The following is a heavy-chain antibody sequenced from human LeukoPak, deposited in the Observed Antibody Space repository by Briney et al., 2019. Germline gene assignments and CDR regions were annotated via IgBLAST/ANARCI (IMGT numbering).Heavy chain of an antibody. CDR2: IRYDGNNK. J-gene: IGHJ4*02. CDR3: AKLISPYDY. CDR1: GFTFSTYA. Sequence: PGGSLGLSCAASGFTFSTYAMSWVRQAPGKGLEWVAFIRYDGNNKYYADSVKGRFTISRDNSKNTLYLQMNNLRLEDTAVYYCAKLISPYDYWGQGTLVLVSS. V-gene: IGHV3-30*02.